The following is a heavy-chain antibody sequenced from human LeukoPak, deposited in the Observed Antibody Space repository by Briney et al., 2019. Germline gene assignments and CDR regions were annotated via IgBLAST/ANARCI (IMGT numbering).Heavy chain of an antibody. Sequence: GGSLRLSCAASGFTFSDHYMDWVREAPLKGLEWFGRSRNKANSYTTEYAASVKGRFTISRDDSKNSLYLQMNSLKTEDTAVYYCARAVVGDYFDYWGQGTLVTVSS. CDR2: SRNKANSYTT. D-gene: IGHD4-17*01. CDR1: GFTFSDHY. CDR3: ARAVVGDYFDY. J-gene: IGHJ4*02. V-gene: IGHV3-72*01.